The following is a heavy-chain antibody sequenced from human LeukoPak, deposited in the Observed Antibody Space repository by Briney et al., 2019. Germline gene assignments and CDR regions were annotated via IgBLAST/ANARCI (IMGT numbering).Heavy chain of an antibody. CDR1: GFTFSSNE. V-gene: IGHV3-48*03. D-gene: IGHD6-13*01. J-gene: IGHJ3*02. CDR3: ARTWGSSSWYPDAFDI. Sequence: GGSLRLSCAASGFTFSSNEMNCVRQAPGKGLEWVSYISSSGSTIYYADSVKGRFTISRDNAKNSLYLQMNSLRAEDTAVYYCARTWGSSSWYPDAFDIWGQGTMVTVSS. CDR2: ISSSGSTI.